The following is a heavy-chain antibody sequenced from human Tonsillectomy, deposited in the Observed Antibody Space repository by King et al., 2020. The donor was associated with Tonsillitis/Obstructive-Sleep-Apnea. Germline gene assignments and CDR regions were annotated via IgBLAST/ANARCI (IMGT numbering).Heavy chain of an antibody. J-gene: IGHJ5*02. D-gene: IGHD1-1*01. CDR3: ARERTRYNWNDERGFDP. CDR1: GYTFTGYY. Sequence: VQLVQSGAEVKKPGASVKVSCKASGYTFTGYYMHWVRQAPGQGLEWMGWINPNSGGTNYAQKFQGWVTMTRDTSISTAYMELSRLRSDDTAVYYCARERTRYNWNDERGFDPWGQGTLVTVSS. CDR2: INPNSGGT. V-gene: IGHV1-2*04.